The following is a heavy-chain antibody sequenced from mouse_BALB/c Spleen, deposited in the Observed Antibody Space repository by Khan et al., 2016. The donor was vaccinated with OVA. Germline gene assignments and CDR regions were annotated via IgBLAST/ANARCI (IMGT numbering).Heavy chain of an antibody. CDR3: ASGYGYGWYFDV. V-gene: IGHV9-4*02. J-gene: IGHJ1*01. CDR2: INPHSGVP. D-gene: IGHD2-2*01. CDR1: GYTFTTAG. Sequence: QIQLVQSGPELKKPGETVRISCKASGYTFTTAGMQWVQKRPGKGLKWIGWINPHSGVPKYAEDFKGRFAFPLETSSSTAYLQITNLKNEDTATYFCASGYGYGWYFDVWGAGTTVTVSS.